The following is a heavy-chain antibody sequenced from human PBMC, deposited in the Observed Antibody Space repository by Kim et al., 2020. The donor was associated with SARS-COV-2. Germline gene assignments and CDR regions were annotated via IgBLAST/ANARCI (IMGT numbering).Heavy chain of an antibody. V-gene: IGHV3-7*03. CDR2: TKEDGSEK. CDR1: GFMFSGYW. Sequence: GGSLRLSCVASGFMFSGYWMSWVRQAPGKGLEWLASTKEDGSEKYYVDSVKGRFTISRDNARNTLYLQMNSLRADDTAVYYCARDGGFCSGGACYTAHDFWGQGTLATVSS. D-gene: IGHD2-15*01. CDR3: ARDGGFCSGGACYTAHDF. J-gene: IGHJ4*02.